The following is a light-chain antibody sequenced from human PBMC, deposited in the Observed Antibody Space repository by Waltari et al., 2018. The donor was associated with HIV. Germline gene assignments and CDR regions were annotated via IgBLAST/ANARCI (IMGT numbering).Light chain of an antibody. CDR2: WAS. V-gene: IGKV4-1*01. CDR3: QQYFATPPT. J-gene: IGKJ4*01. Sequence: DIVMTQSPDSLAVSLGERATIKCKSSRTILYTSNNQNYLAWYQQKPGQPPKLLIYWASTRQPGVPDRFSDSGSGTDFTLTISSLQAEDVAVYSCQQYFATPPTFGGGTKVEIK. CDR1: RTILYTSNNQNY.